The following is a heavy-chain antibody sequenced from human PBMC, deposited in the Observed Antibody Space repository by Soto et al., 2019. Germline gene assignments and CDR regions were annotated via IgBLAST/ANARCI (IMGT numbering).Heavy chain of an antibody. D-gene: IGHD6-19*01. CDR3: APLGMTVAGKADY. V-gene: IGHV1-69*13. Sequence: SVKVSCXASGGTFSSYAISWVRQAPGQGLEWMGGIIPIFGTANYAQKFQGRVTITADESTSTAYMELSSLRSEDTAVYYCAPLGMTVAGKADYWGQGTLVTVSS. CDR2: IIPIFGTA. J-gene: IGHJ4*02. CDR1: GGTFSSYA.